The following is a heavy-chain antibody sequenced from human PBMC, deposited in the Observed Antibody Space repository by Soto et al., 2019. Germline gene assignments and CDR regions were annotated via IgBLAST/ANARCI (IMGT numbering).Heavy chain of an antibody. V-gene: IGHV1-18*04. CDR1: GYTFTSYG. D-gene: IGHD1-26*01. J-gene: IGHJ2*01. CDR2: ISAYNGDT. Sequence: GASVKVSCKASGYTFTSYGISWVRQAPGQGLEWMGWISAYNGDTNYAQKLQGRVTMTTDTSTSTAYMELRSLRSDDTAVYYCARAYGLIVGAPRPLPYWYFDLWGRGTLVTVSS. CDR3: ARAYGLIVGAPRPLPYWYFDL.